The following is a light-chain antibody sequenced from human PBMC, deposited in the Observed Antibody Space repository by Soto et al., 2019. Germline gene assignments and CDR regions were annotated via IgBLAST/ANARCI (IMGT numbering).Light chain of an antibody. CDR3: QQYNYWPPIT. CDR1: QSVSSSY. CDR2: GAS. V-gene: IGKV3D-15*01. Sequence: EIVLTQSPGTLSLSPGERATLSCRARQSVSSSYLAWYQQKPGQAPRLLIYGASSRATGIPDRFSGSGSGTEFTLTISSLQSEDFAVYYCQQYNYWPPITFGQGTRLEIK. J-gene: IGKJ5*01.